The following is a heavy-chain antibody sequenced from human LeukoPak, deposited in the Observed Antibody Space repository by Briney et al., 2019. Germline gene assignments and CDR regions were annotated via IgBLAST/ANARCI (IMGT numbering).Heavy chain of an antibody. V-gene: IGHV3-48*03. CDR2: ISSSGSTI. D-gene: IGHD3-9*01. CDR1: GFTFSSYE. J-gene: IGHJ4*02. CDR3: AKGLRDILTGPFDY. Sequence: GGSLRLSCAASGFTFSSYEMNWVRQAPGKGLEWVSYISSSGSTIYYADSVKGRFTISRDNAKNSLYLQMNSLRAEDTALYYCAKGLRDILTGPFDYWGQGTLVTVSS.